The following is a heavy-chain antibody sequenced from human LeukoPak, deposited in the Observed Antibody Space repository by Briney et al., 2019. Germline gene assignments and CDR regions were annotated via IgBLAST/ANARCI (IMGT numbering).Heavy chain of an antibody. CDR3: ARGSRPVYNLLTGKRYFDY. J-gene: IGHJ4*02. V-gene: IGHV1-46*01. Sequence: ASVKVSCKASGYTFTTYYVHWVRQAPGQGLEWMGIINPRGGSTTYAQKFRGRLTMTRDMSTSTVYMELSSLRSEDTAVYYCARGSRPVYNLLTGKRYFDYWGQGTLLTVSS. CDR1: GYTFTTYY. D-gene: IGHD3-9*01. CDR2: INPRGGST.